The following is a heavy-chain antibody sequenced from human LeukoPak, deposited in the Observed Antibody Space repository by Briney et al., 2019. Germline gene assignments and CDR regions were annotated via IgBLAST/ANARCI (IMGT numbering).Heavy chain of an antibody. CDR1: GYTFTSYG. Sequence: ASVKVSCKASGYTFTSYGISWVRQAPGQGLEWMGWISAYNGNTNYAQKLQGRVTMTTDTSTSTAYMELRSLRSDDTAVYYCARVDLLTGYYFFDYWGRGTLVTVSS. CDR2: ISAYNGNT. J-gene: IGHJ4*02. D-gene: IGHD3-9*01. V-gene: IGHV1-18*01. CDR3: ARVDLLTGYYFFDY.